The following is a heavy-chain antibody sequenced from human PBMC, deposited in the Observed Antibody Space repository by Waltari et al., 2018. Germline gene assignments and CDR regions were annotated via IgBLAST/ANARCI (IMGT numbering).Heavy chain of an antibody. CDR1: GGSFSGYS. CDR3: ARFSGWYVYNWFDP. Sequence: QVQLQQWGAGLLKPSETLSLTCAVYGGSFSGYSWSWIRQPPGKGLEWIGEINHSGSTNYNPSLKSRVTISVDTSKNQFSLKLSSVTAADTAVYYCARFSGWYVYNWFDPWGQGTLVTVSS. J-gene: IGHJ5*02. V-gene: IGHV4-34*01. CDR2: INHSGST. D-gene: IGHD6-19*01.